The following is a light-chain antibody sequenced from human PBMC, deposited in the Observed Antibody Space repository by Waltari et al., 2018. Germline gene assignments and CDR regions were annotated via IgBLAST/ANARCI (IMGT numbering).Light chain of an antibody. Sequence: ILLTQSPTTLSLSPGEGATLSCGAGQRVSRYLAWYQQKPGQAPRLRIQDASNRATGNPARFSGSGYGTDLTLTITCLEPEDSAVYYCQHCSEWPLTFGGGTRVEIK. CDR3: QHCSEWPLT. CDR2: DAS. CDR1: QRVSRY. V-gene: IGKV3-11*01. J-gene: IGKJ4*01.